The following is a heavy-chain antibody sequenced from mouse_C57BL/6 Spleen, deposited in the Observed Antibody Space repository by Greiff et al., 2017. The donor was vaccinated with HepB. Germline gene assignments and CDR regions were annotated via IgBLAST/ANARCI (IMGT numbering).Heavy chain of an antibody. D-gene: IGHD5-5*01. V-gene: IGHV1-64*01. CDR2: IHPNSGST. J-gene: IGHJ4*01. Sequence: QVQLQQPGAELVKPGASVKLSCKASGYTFTSYWMHWVKQRPGQGLEWIGMIHPNSGSTNYNEKFKSKATLTVDKSSSTAYMQLSSLTSEDSAVYYCAREGAYLYAIDYWGQGTSVTVSS. CDR3: AREGAYLYAIDY. CDR1: GYTFTSYW.